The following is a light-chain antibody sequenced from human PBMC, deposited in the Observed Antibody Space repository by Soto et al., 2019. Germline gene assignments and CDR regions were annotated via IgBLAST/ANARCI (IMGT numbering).Light chain of an antibody. J-gene: IGKJ1*01. Sequence: DIQMTQSPSTLSASVGDRVTITCRASQSISSWLAWYQQKPGKAPKLLIYDASSLESGAPSRFSGSGSGTEFTLTISSLQPDDFATDYCQQYNSYVTFGQGTKVEIK. CDR1: QSISSW. CDR2: DAS. V-gene: IGKV1-5*01. CDR3: QQYNSYVT.